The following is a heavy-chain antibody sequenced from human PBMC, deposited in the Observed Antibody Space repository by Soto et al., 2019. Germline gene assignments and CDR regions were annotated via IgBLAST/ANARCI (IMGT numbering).Heavy chain of an antibody. J-gene: IGHJ1*01. D-gene: IGHD3-3*01. CDR1: GGSFSGYY. V-gene: IGHV4-34*01. CDR2: INHSGST. CDR3: ARGRGLGITIFGVVIRGYFQH. Sequence: QVQLQQWGAGLLKPSEPLSLTCAVYGGSFSGYYWSWIRQPPGKGLEWIGEINHSGSTNYNPSLTSRVTISVDTSKNQFSLKLSSVTAADTAVYYCARGRGLGITIFGVVIRGYFQHWGQGTLVTVSS.